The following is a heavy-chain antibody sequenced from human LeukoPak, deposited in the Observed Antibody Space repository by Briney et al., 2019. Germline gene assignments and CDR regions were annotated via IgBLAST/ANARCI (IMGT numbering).Heavy chain of an antibody. V-gene: IGHV4-34*01. CDR1: GGSFSGYY. D-gene: IGHD4-11*01. Sequence: SETLSLTCAVYGGSFSGYYWSWIRQPPGKGLEWIGEINHSGSTNYNPSLKSRVTISVDTSKNQFSLKLSSVTAADTAVYCCARGGLQYPFFNWGQGTLVTVSS. CDR2: INHSGST. J-gene: IGHJ4*02. CDR3: ARGGLQYPFFN.